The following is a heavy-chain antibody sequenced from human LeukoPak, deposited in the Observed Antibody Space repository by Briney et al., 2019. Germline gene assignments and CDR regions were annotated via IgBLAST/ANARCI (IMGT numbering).Heavy chain of an antibody. Sequence: PGGSLRLSCAASGFTFSTYAMSWVRQAPGKGLEWVSVISSSGGSTYYADSVKGRFTISRDASKNMLYLQMNSLRAEDTAVYYCAERTSGLYFDYWGQGTLVTVSS. V-gene: IGHV3-23*01. CDR2: ISSSGGST. D-gene: IGHD3-10*01. CDR3: AERTSGLYFDY. CDR1: GFTFSTYA. J-gene: IGHJ4*02.